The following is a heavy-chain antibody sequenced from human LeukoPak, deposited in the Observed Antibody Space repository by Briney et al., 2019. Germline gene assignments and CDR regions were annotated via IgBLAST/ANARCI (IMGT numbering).Heavy chain of an antibody. J-gene: IGHJ1*01. CDR3: ATEGSSSWYGRAAEYFQH. CDR2: FDPEDGET. CDR1: GYTLTELS. Sequence: ASVKVSCKVSGYTLTELSMHWVRQAPGKGLEWMGGFDPEDGETIYAQKFQARVTMTEDTSTDTAYMELSSLRSEDTAVYYCATEGSSSWYGRAAEYFQHWGQGTLVTVSS. D-gene: IGHD6-13*01. V-gene: IGHV1-24*01.